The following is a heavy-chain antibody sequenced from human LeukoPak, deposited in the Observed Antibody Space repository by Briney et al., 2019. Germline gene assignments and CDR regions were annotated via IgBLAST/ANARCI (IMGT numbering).Heavy chain of an antibody. Sequence: SETLSLTCTVSGGSISTYYWSWIRQPPGKGLEWIGFIHHTGTTISNPSLKSRVTISADTSKNQFSLKLRSVTAADTAVYFCVREEDGVVDDAFDVWGPGTMVTVSS. CDR2: IHHTGTT. D-gene: IGHD2-8*01. V-gene: IGHV4-59*01. CDR1: GGSISTYY. CDR3: VREEDGVVDDAFDV. J-gene: IGHJ3*01.